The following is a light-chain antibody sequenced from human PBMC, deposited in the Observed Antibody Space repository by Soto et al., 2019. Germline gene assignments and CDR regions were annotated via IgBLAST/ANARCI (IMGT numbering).Light chain of an antibody. CDR1: QSVSSSY. CDR3: QQYGSSGYT. V-gene: IGKV3-20*01. J-gene: IGKJ2*01. Sequence: ENVLTQSPGTLALSPGERATLSCRASQSVSSSYLAWYQQKPGQAPRLLIYGASSRATGIPDRFSGSGSGTDFTLTISRLETEDFAVYYCQQYGSSGYTFGQGTKLEIK. CDR2: GAS.